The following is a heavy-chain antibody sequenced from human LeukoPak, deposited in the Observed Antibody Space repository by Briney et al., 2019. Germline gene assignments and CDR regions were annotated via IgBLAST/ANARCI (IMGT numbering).Heavy chain of an antibody. J-gene: IGHJ4*02. CDR3: ARHFGYCSSTSCYSLNYFDY. CDR1: GYSFTSYW. Sequence: GESLKISCKGSGYSFTSYWIGWVRQMPGKGLEWMGINYPGDSDTRYSPSFQGQVTISADKSISTAYLQWSSLKASDTAMYYCARHFGYCSSTSCYSLNYFDYWGQGTLVTVSS. V-gene: IGHV5-51*01. CDR2: NYPGDSDT. D-gene: IGHD2-2*03.